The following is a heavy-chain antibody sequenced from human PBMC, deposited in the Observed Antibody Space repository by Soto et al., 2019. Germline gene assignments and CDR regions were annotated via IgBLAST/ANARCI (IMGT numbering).Heavy chain of an antibody. Sequence: ESGGGVVQPGRSLRLSCAASGFTFSSYAMHWVRQAPGTGLEWVAVISYDGSNKYYADSVKGRFTISRDNSKNTLYLQMNSVRAEDTAVYYCARGVRWEHLRGMDVWGQGTTVTVSS. CDR3: ARGVRWEHLRGMDV. J-gene: IGHJ6*02. CDR1: GFTFSSYA. D-gene: IGHD1-26*01. CDR2: ISYDGSNK. V-gene: IGHV3-30-3*01.